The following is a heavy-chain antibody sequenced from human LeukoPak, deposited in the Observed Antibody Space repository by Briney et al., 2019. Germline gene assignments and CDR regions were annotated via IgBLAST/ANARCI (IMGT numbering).Heavy chain of an antibody. CDR3: AKYGYSYGDLDY. J-gene: IGHJ4*02. V-gene: IGHV3-23*01. CDR1: GFTFSSYA. Sequence: AGGSLRLSCAASGFTFSSYAMSWVRQAPGKGLEWVSAISGSGGGTYYADSVKGRFTISRDNSKNTLYLQMNSLRAEDTAVYYCAKYGYSYGDLDYWGQGTLVTVSS. CDR2: ISGSGGGT. D-gene: IGHD5-18*01.